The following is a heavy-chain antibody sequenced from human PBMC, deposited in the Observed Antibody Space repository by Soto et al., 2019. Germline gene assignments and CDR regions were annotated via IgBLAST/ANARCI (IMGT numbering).Heavy chain of an antibody. J-gene: IGHJ4*02. V-gene: IGHV1-69*12. D-gene: IGHD6-13*01. CDR2: IIPMFRNA. CDR3: ARLWGIAPRDD. Sequence: QVQLVQSGSEVQTPGSSVKVSCRASGGSFNTYSINWVRQAHGQGLEWIGGIIPMFRNATYAQKFKGIVTIIGDASTSTVSMELSSLTSEATAVYCCARLWGIAPRDDWGQGTLVTVSS. CDR1: GGSFNTYS.